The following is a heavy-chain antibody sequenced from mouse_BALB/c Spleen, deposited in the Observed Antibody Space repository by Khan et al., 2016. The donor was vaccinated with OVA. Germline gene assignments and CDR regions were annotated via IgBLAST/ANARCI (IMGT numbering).Heavy chain of an antibody. CDR2: IWAGGST. J-gene: IGHJ2*01. Sequence: QVQLKESGPGLVAPSQSLSITCTVSGFSLTSYGVHWVRQPPGKGLEWLGVIWAGGSTNYNSALMSRLSISKDNSKSQVFLKINNQQTEDTAMYYCARLEDIWGQGTTLTVSP. D-gene: IGHD1-3*01. V-gene: IGHV2-9*02. CDR3: ARLEDI. CDR1: GFSLTSYG.